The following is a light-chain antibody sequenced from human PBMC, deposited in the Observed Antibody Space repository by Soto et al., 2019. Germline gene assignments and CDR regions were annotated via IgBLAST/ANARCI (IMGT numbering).Light chain of an antibody. CDR3: HQRSDWPLT. J-gene: IGKJ4*01. V-gene: IGKV3-11*01. Sequence: EIVLTQSPVTLSLSPGESATLSCRTSQSVRSYLAWYQQKPGQAPRLLMYDASNRATGIPARFRGSGSGTDFTLTISSLEPEDFAVYYCHQRSDWPLTFGGGTKVEIK. CDR1: QSVRSY. CDR2: DAS.